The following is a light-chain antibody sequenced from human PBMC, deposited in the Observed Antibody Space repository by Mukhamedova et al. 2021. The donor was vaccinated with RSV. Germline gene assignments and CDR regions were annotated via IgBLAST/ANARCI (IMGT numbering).Light chain of an antibody. V-gene: IGKV3-20*01. CDR3: QEYGSSPPWT. CDR1: QSVYKYY. J-gene: IGKJ1*01. Sequence: GERATLSCRASQSVYKYYLAWYQQKPGQAPRLLIYGASNRATGIPERFSGSASGTDFTLTISTLEPEDSAVYYCQEYGSSPPWTFG. CDR2: GAS.